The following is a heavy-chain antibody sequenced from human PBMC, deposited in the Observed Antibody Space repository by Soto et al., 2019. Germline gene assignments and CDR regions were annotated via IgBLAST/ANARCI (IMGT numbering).Heavy chain of an antibody. CDR1: GFSISSYY. D-gene: IGHD7-27*01. J-gene: IGHJ4*02. CDR3: ARDPGSNWGYLDH. Sequence: SETLSLTSTFSGFSISSYYWSWIRQPPGKGLEWIGYIYDSGSTKYNPSLKSRVTISVDTSKNQISVKLTSVTAADTAVYYCARDPGSNWGYLDHWGQGTQVTVSS. V-gene: IGHV4-59*01. CDR2: IYDSGST.